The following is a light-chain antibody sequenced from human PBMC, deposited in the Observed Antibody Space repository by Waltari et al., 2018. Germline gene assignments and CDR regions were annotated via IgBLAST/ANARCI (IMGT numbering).Light chain of an antibody. V-gene: IGKV4-1*01. CDR1: QSILYSSNNKNY. J-gene: IGKJ2*01. CDR2: WAS. CDR3: QQANSFPVT. Sequence: DIVMTQSPDSLAVSLGERATINCKSSQSILYSSNNKNYLAWYQQKPGQPPKLLIYWASNLETGVPSRFSGGGSGTDFTFTISSLQPEDFATYHCQQANSFPVTFGQGTKLEIK.